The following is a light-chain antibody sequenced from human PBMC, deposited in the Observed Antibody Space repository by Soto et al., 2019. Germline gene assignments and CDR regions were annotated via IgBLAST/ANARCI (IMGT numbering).Light chain of an antibody. J-gene: IGKJ1*01. V-gene: IGKV3-11*01. CDR2: DAS. Sequence: EIVLTQSPATLSLSPGERATLSCRASQSVSSYLAWYQQKPGQAPRLLIYDASNRAPGIPARFSGSGSGTDFTLTISSLEPEDFVVYYCQQRNIWPWTFGQGTKVEIK. CDR3: QQRNIWPWT. CDR1: QSVSSY.